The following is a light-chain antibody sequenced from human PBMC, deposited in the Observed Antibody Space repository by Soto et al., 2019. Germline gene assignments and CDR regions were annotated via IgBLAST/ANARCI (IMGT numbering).Light chain of an antibody. J-gene: IGLJ1*01. Sequence: QSVLTQPPSASGTPGQRVTISCSGSSSNIGSNTVNWYQHLPGTVPTLLIYSNNQRPSGVPDRFSGSKSGTSASLAISGLQSEDEADYYCAAWDDALNGYVFGTGTKLTVL. V-gene: IGLV1-44*01. CDR2: SNN. CDR3: AAWDDALNGYV. CDR1: SSNIGSNT.